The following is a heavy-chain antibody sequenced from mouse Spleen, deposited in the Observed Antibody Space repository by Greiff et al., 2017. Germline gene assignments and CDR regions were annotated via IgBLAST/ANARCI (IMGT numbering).Heavy chain of an antibody. Sequence: EVQGVESGGGLVQPGGSLRLSCATSGFTFTDYYMSWVRQPPGKALEWLGFIRNKANGYTTEYSASVKGRFTISRDNSQSILYLQMNTLRAEDSATYYCARDFYSYFDYWGQGTTLTVSS. CDR3: ARDFYSYFDY. CDR2: IRNKANGYTT. V-gene: IGHV7-3*02. CDR1: GFTFTDYY. D-gene: IGHD2-1*01. J-gene: IGHJ2*01.